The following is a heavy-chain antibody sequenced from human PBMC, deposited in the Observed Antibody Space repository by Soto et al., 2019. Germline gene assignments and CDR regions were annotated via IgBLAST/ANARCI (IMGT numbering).Heavy chain of an antibody. V-gene: IGHV4-59*01. D-gene: IGHD3-10*01. CDR2: IYYSGST. Sequence: SETLSLTCTVSGGSISSYYWSWIRQPPGKGLEWIGYIYYSGSTNYNPSLKSRVTISVDTSKNQFSLKLSSVTAADTAVYYCARELRITMVRGVIIPYNWFDSWGQGTLVTVSS. J-gene: IGHJ5*01. CDR1: GGSISSYY. CDR3: ARELRITMVRGVIIPYNWFDS.